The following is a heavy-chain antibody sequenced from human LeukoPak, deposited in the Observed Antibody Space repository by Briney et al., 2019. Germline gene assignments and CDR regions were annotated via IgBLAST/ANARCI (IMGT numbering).Heavy chain of an antibody. CDR3: ARGRRGGSPTYGLDV. CDR1: GFTFGSYG. D-gene: IGHD2-15*01. CDR2: IWYDGSNK. J-gene: IGHJ6*02. V-gene: IGHV3-33*01. Sequence: PGRSLRLSCAASGFTFGSYGMHWVRQAPGKGLEWVAVIWYDGSNKYYADSVKGRFTISRDNSKNTLYLQMNSLRAEDTAVYYCARGRRGGSPTYGLDVWGQGTTVTVSS.